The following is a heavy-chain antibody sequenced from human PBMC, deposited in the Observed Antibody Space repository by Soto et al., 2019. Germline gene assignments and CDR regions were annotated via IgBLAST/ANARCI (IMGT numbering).Heavy chain of an antibody. CDR3: ARDSGSYLPDAFDI. D-gene: IGHD1-26*01. J-gene: IGHJ3*02. CDR1: GFTFSSYS. CDR2: ISSSSSTI. Sequence: GGSLRLSCAASGFTFSSYSMNWVRQDPGKGLEWVSYISSSSSTIYYADSVKGRFTISRDNAKNSLYLQMNSLRDEDTAVYYCARDSGSYLPDAFDIWGQGTMVTVSS. V-gene: IGHV3-48*02.